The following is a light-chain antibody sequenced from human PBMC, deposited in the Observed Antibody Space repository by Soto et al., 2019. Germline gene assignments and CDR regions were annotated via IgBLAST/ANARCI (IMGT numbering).Light chain of an antibody. J-gene: IGKJ5*01. Sequence: DIQMTQSPSTLSASVGDRVTFTCRASQSVSSRLAWFQQKPGKAPNLLIYKASNLETGVPSRFSGSGSGTEFTLTITSLQPDDFATYYCQQYNSYPLTFGQGTRLEIK. CDR3: QQYNSYPLT. CDR1: QSVSSR. CDR2: KAS. V-gene: IGKV1-5*03.